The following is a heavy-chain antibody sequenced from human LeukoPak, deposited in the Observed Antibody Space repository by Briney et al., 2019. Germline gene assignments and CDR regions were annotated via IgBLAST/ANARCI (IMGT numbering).Heavy chain of an antibody. Sequence: ASVKVSCKASGYTFTGYYMHWVRQAPGQGLEWMGWINPNSGGTNYAQKFQGRVTMTRDTSISTAYMELSRLRSDDTAVYYCARGSPTYYYDSSGPADYWGQGTLVTVSS. J-gene: IGHJ4*02. CDR2: INPNSGGT. V-gene: IGHV1-2*02. D-gene: IGHD3-22*01. CDR3: ARGSPTYYYDSSGPADY. CDR1: GYTFTGYY.